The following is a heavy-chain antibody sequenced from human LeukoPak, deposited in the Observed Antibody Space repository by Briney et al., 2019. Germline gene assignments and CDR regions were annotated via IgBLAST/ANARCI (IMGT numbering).Heavy chain of an antibody. CDR2: FYPGDSDT. V-gene: IGHV5-51*01. CDR3: ARLYGSGSRDPFDP. Sequence: GGSLHISCKGSGYRFTSYWIGWVRQMPGKGLEWMGIFYPGDSDTRYSPSFQGQVTISADKSISTAYLQWSSLKASDTAMYYCARLYGSGSRDPFDPWGQGTLVTVSS. CDR1: GYRFTSYW. D-gene: IGHD3-10*01. J-gene: IGHJ5*02.